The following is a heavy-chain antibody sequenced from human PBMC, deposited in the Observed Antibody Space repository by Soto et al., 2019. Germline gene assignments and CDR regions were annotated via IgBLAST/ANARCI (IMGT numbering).Heavy chain of an antibody. Sequence: EVQLLESGGGLVQPGGSLRLSCAASGFTFSSYAMSWVRQAPGKGLEWVSAISGSGGSTYYADSVKGRFTISRDNSKNTLYLQMNSLRAEETAVYYCAKVGGGDIVLMVYAEIDYWGQGTLVTVSS. CDR1: GFTFSSYA. CDR3: AKVGGGDIVLMVYAEIDY. D-gene: IGHD2-8*01. J-gene: IGHJ4*02. V-gene: IGHV3-23*01. CDR2: ISGSGGST.